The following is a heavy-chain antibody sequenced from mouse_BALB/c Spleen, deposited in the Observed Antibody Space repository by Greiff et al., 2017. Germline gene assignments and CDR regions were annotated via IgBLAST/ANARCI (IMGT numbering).Heavy chain of an antibody. Sequence: EVQLQQSGAELVRTGASVKLSCTASGFNINDYYMHWVKQSPEKGLEWIGWIDTYNGDTGYAPKFQGKATMTADTSSNTAYLQLSSLTSEDTAVYYCNAYYGSRCAYYAMDYWGQGTSVTVSS. CDR1: GFNINDYY. D-gene: IGHD1-1*01. J-gene: IGHJ4*01. CDR2: IDTYNGDT. V-gene: IGHV14-4*02. CDR3: NAYYGSRCAYYAMDY.